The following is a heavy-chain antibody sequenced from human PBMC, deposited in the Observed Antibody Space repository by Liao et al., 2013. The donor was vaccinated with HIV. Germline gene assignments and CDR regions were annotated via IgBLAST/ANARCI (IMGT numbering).Heavy chain of an antibody. J-gene: IGHJ4*02. CDR2: IYYSGTT. D-gene: IGHD3-22*01. CDR3: ASPYYSDRSGWHY. CDR1: GGSISSSNYY. V-gene: IGHV4-39*07. Sequence: QLQLQESGPGLLKPSETLSLTCTVSGGSISSSNYYWGWIRQPPGKGLEWIGGIYYSGTTNYNPSLKSRVTISVDTSKNQFSLKFSSVTAADTAVYYCASPYYSDRSGWHYWGQGTLVTVSS.